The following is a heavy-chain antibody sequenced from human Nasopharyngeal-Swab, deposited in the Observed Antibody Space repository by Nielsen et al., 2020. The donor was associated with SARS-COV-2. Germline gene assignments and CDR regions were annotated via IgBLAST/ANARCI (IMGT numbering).Heavy chain of an antibody. D-gene: IGHD2-2*01. V-gene: IGHV4-4*02. Sequence: VRQAPGKGLAWIGEVHHSGSTHYNPSLKSQVVISADKSNQFSLRMNSVTAADTALYYCARSLVGCSSHTCALMNWGHGTLVTVSS. J-gene: IGHJ4*01. CDR2: VHHSGST. CDR3: ARSLVGCSSHTCALMN.